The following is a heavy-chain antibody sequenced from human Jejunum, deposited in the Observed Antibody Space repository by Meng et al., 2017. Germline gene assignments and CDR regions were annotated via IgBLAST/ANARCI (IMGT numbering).Heavy chain of an antibody. Sequence: GQLQAAGPRLAKPSGTLSLTCAVSGASISSSTWWSWVRQPPGKGLEWIGEIYRSGSTYYNPSLKSRVTISVGKSNNQFSLKLSSVTAADTAVYYCARDSTNTLGSQTYYFDYWGQGTLVTVSS. V-gene: IGHV4-4*02. CDR1: GASISSSTW. CDR3: ARDSTNTLGSQTYYFDY. J-gene: IGHJ4*02. CDR2: IYRSGST. D-gene: IGHD2-2*02.